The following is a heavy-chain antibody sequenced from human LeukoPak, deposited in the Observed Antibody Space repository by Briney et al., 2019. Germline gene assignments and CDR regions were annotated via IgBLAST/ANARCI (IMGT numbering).Heavy chain of an antibody. J-gene: IGHJ6*02. D-gene: IGHD3-10*01. CDR3: AKGLLWFGEFSPYGMDV. V-gene: IGHV1-2*02. Sequence: ASVKVSCKASGYTFTGHYMHWVRQAPGQGLEWMGWINPNSGGTNYAQKFQGRVTMTRDTSISTAYMELSRLRSDDTAVYYCAKGLLWFGEFSPYGMDVWGQGTTVTVSS. CDR1: GYTFTGHY. CDR2: INPNSGGT.